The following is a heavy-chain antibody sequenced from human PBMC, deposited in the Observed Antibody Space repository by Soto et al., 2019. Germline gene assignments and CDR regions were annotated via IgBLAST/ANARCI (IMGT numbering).Heavy chain of an antibody. CDR2: IIPVFQTA. Sequence: QEQLVQSGAEVQKPGSSVKVSCKASGGLFSSYPISWVRQVPGQGLEWMGGIIPVFQTAYYTQGFQGRVTITADESTNTAYMELSSLRSEDTAIYYCARGGSGYTWFNEFWGQGTLVTVSS. J-gene: IGHJ4*02. CDR3: ARGGSGYTWFNEF. D-gene: IGHD3-22*01. V-gene: IGHV1-69*01. CDR1: GGLFSSYP.